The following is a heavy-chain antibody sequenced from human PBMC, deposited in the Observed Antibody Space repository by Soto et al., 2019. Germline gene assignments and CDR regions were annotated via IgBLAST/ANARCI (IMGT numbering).Heavy chain of an antibody. D-gene: IGHD1-26*01. V-gene: IGHV1-46*01. CDR3: ARKGGGSYLHWYFDL. J-gene: IGHJ2*01. CDR2: INPSGGST. Sequence: QVQLVQSGAEVKKPGSSVKVSCKASGYTFTSYYMHWVRQAPGQGLEWMGIINPSGGSTSYAQKFQGRVTRTRDTSTSTVYMELSSLRSEDTAVYYCARKGGGSYLHWYFDLWGRGTLVTVSS. CDR1: GYTFTSYY.